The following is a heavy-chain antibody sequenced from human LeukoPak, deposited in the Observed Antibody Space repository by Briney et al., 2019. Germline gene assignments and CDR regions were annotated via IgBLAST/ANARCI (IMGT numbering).Heavy chain of an antibody. V-gene: IGHV5-10-1*01. Sequence: GESLKISYKGSGXSFTTYCISWVRQMPGKGLEGMGKIDPTDSYTNYSPSFQGRVTISADKSISTAYLQWSSLQASDTAMYYCATLGSISVWGQGTLVTVSS. D-gene: IGHD1-26*01. CDR1: GXSFTTYC. CDR2: IDPTDSYT. J-gene: IGHJ4*02. CDR3: ATLGSISV.